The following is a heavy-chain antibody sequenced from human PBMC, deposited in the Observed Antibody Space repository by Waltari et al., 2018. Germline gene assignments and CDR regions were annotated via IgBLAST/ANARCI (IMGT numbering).Heavy chain of an antibody. J-gene: IGHJ4*02. CDR1: GVNCSISA. Sequence: QVQLVESGESVVQPGRSLRLPCAASGVNCSISALHWVRQAPGKGLELVAVISYDGRNKYYEDSVKCRFTISRDNSKNTLYLQMNSLRAEDTAVYYCARVKQQLGMLNYFDYWGQGTLVTGSS. V-gene: IGHV3-30*01. D-gene: IGHD6-13*01. CDR2: ISYDGRNK. CDR3: ARVKQQLGMLNYFDY.